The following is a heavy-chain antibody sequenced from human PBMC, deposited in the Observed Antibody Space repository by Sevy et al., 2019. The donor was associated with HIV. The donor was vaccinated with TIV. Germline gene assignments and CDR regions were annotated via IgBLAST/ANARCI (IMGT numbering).Heavy chain of an antibody. CDR1: GFSFDSYG. D-gene: IGHD3-22*01. CDR3: GEGGGGHYDPDEIGYYFYYYNMDV. V-gene: IGHV3-23*01. Sequence: GGSLRLSCAVSGFSFDSYGMTWVRQAPGKGLEWVSGISGSGTRTYYADSVKGRFSISRDNSKNRLYLQMNSLRSEETAIDYWGEGGGGHYDPDEIGYYFYYYNMDVWGKGTTVTVSS. J-gene: IGHJ6*03. CDR2: ISGSGTRT.